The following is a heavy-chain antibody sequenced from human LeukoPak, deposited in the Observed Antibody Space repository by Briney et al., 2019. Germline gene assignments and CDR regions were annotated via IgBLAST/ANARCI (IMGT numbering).Heavy chain of an antibody. CDR1: GFTFSSYG. Sequence: GGSLRLSCAASGFTFSSYGMHWVRQAPGKGLEWVAFIRYDGSNKYYADSVKGRFTISRDTSKNTLYLQMNSLRAEDTAVYYCAKNHDSNTYHTDDAFDVWGQGTMVTVSS. CDR2: IRYDGSNK. CDR3: AKNHDSNTYHTDDAFDV. V-gene: IGHV3-30*02. J-gene: IGHJ3*01. D-gene: IGHD2/OR15-2a*01.